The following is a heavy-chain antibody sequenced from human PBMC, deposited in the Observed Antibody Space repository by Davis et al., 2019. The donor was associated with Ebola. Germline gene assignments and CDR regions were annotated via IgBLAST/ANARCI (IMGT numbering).Heavy chain of an antibody. CDR3: ARKRSFDY. CDR1: GFTFSDYW. J-gene: IGHJ4*02. CDR2: IKQDGSVV. D-gene: IGHD6-25*01. Sequence: GESLKISCAASGFTFSDYWMSWVRQAPGKGLESVANIKQDGSVVNYVDSVMGRFTISRDNTQKSLYLQMNGLRVEDTAVYYCARKRSFDYWGQGTLVTVSS. V-gene: IGHV3-7*01.